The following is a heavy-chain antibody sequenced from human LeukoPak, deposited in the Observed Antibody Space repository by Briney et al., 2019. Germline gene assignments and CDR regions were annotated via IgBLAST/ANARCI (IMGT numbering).Heavy chain of an antibody. D-gene: IGHD6-13*01. CDR2: INPKNAAT. V-gene: IGHV1-2*02. J-gene: IGHJ4*02. CDR1: GYTFTRHY. Sequence: ASVKVSCKASGYTFTRHYIHWVRQAPGQGLEWMGWINPKNAATNYGQRFQGRVTMTRDTSTGTVYMELNTLRSDDTAVYYCARTLYISAAPGGFDYWGQGTLVTVSS. CDR3: ARTLYISAAPGGFDY.